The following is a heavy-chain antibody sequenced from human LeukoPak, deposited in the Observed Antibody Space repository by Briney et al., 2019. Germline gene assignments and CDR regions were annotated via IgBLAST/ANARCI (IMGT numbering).Heavy chain of an antibody. CDR2: LSGSGSNT. J-gene: IGHJ4*02. V-gene: IGHV3-23*01. CDR1: GFTFSSYS. D-gene: IGHD3-16*01. Sequence: GGSLRLSCAASGFTFSSYSMNWVRQAPGKGPEWVSGLSGSGSNTFYTDSLKGRFTISRDNPKNTLYLQMNSLRADDTAVYYCATEKGDSPDYWGQGTLVTVSS. CDR3: ATEKGDSPDY.